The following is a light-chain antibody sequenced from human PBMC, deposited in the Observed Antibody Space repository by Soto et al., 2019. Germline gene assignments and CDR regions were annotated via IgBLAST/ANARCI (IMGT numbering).Light chain of an antibody. CDR2: EII. CDR3: SSYSSTSTYV. Sequence: QSALTQPASVSGSPGQSITISCTGTSSDVGSYNYVSWYQQHPGKAPKLIIYEIINRSSGVSDRFSGSKSGNTASLTISGLQAEDEADYHCSSYSSTSTYVFGTGTSSPS. J-gene: IGLJ1*01. V-gene: IGLV2-14*03. CDR1: SSDVGSYNY.